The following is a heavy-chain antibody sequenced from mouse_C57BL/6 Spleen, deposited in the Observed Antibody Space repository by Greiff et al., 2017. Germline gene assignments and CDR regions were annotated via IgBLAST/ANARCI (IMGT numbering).Heavy chain of an antibody. Sequence: QVQLQQPGTELVKPGASVKLSCKASGYTFTSYWMHWVKQRPGQGLEWIGNINPSNGGTNYNEKFKSKATLTVDKSSSTAYMQLSSLTSEDAAVYYCARGTTHYYAMDYWGQGTSVTVSS. V-gene: IGHV1-53*01. J-gene: IGHJ4*01. CDR2: INPSNGGT. CDR3: ARGTTHYYAMDY. CDR1: GYTFTSYW. D-gene: IGHD1-1*01.